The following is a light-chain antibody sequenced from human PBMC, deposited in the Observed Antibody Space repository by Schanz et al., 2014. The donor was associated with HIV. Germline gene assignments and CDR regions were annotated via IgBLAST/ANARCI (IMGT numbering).Light chain of an antibody. CDR3: SSYAGSNTFL. CDR2: KVS. Sequence: QSALTQPPSASGSPGQSVTLSCTGTSSDVGDYNYVSWYQQHPGKAPKIMIYKVSKRPSGVPDRFSGSKSGNTASLTVSGLKAEDEADYYCSSYAGSNTFLFGGGTKLTVL. CDR1: SSDVGDYNY. V-gene: IGLV2-8*01. J-gene: IGLJ2*01.